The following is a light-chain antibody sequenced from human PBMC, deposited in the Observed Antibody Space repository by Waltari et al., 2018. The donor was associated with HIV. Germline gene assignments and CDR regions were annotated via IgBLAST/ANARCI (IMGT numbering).Light chain of an antibody. CDR2: AVT. Sequence: QSVLTQPPSASGSPGPSVTISCTGTSRDVGGFNYVSWYQQNPGKAPKLITYAVTKRPSGVPDRFSGSKSGNTASLTVSGLQAEDEAAYYCASYAGSHNWVFGGGTQLTVL. CDR1: SRDVGGFNY. J-gene: IGLJ3*02. CDR3: ASYAGSHNWV. V-gene: IGLV2-8*01.